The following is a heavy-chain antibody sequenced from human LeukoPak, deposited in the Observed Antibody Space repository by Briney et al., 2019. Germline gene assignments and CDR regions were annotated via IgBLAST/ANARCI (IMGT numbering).Heavy chain of an antibody. D-gene: IGHD2-2*01. Sequence: KPGGSLRLSCAASGFTFSSYSMNWVRQAPGKGLEWVSSISSSSSYIYYADPVKGRFTISRDNAKNSLYLQMNSLRAEDTAVYYCAREKGYCSSTSCSNYWGQGTLVTVSS. CDR1: GFTFSSYS. J-gene: IGHJ4*02. CDR3: AREKGYCSSTSCSNY. V-gene: IGHV3-21*01. CDR2: ISSSSSYI.